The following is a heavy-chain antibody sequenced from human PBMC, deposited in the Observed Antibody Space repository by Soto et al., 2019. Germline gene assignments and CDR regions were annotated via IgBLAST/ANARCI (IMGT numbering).Heavy chain of an antibody. CDR1: GYTFTSYG. V-gene: IGHV1-18*01. Sequence: QVQLVQSGAEVKKPGASVKVSCKASGYTFTSYGISWVRQAPGQGLEWMGGISAYNGNTNYAQKLQGRVTMTTDTSTSTAYMELRSMRSDDTAVYYCARDSLSGYDFRYFDYWGQGTLVTVSS. CDR3: ARDSLSGYDFRYFDY. J-gene: IGHJ4*02. CDR2: ISAYNGNT. D-gene: IGHD5-12*01.